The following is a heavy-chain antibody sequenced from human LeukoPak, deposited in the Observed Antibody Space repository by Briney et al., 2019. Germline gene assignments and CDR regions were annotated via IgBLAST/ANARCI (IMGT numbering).Heavy chain of an antibody. CDR3: VTFTYDSSGYSFEVADY. J-gene: IGHJ4*02. D-gene: IGHD3-22*01. V-gene: IGHV1-69*04. Sequence: SVKVSCKASGGTFSSYAISWVRQAPGQGLEWMGRIIPILGIANYAQKFQGRVTITADKSTSTAYMELSSLRSEDTAVYYCVTFTYDSSGYSFEVADYWGQGTLVTVSS. CDR1: GGTFSSYA. CDR2: IIPILGIA.